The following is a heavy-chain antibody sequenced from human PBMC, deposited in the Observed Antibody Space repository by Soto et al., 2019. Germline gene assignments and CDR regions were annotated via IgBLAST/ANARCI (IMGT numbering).Heavy chain of an antibody. CDR3: AGVFLPTFRPPYGMDV. J-gene: IGHJ6*02. D-gene: IGHD1-1*01. V-gene: IGHV1-8*01. Sequence: QVQLVQSGAEVKKPGASVKVSCKASGYTFTSYDINWVRQATGQGLEWMGWMNPNSGNTGYAQKFQGRVTMTRNTSISTGYMELGSLRSGDTAVYYLAGVFLPTFRPPYGMDVWGQGTTVTVSS. CDR1: GYTFTSYD. CDR2: MNPNSGNT.